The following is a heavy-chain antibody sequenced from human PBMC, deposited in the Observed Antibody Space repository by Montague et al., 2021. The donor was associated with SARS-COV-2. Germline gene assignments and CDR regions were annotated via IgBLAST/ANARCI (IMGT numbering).Heavy chain of an antibody. V-gene: IGHV6-1*01. J-gene: IGHJ6*02. CDR3: AREGEWELQGPRHSSFYFAMDV. CDR1: GDSVVSHRAA. CDR2: TYYRSKWYN. D-gene: IGHD1-26*01. Sequence: CAISGDSVVSHRAAWIWLTQSPSTGLEWLSRTYYRSKWYNEYAVSVKSRINIIPDTSKNHLSLQVNSVTPEDTAVYYCAREGEWELQGPRHSSFYFAMDVWGQGTSVTVSS.